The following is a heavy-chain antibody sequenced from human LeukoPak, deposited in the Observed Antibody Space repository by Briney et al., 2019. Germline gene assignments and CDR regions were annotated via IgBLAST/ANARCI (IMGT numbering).Heavy chain of an antibody. D-gene: IGHD2-15*01. V-gene: IGHV3-30*02. Sequence: GGSLRLSCAASGFTFSSYGMHWVRQAPGKGLEWVAFIRYEGSNKYYADSVKGRFTISRDNSKNTLYLQMNSLKTEDTAVYYCTTVYCSGGSCYEGQYYYYYYMDVWGKGTTVTISS. CDR2: IRYEGSNK. J-gene: IGHJ6*03. CDR3: TTVYCSGGSCYEGQYYYYYYMDV. CDR1: GFTFSSYG.